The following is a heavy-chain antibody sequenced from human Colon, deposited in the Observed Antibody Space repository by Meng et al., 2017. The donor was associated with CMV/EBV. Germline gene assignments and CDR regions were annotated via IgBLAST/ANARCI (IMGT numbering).Heavy chain of an antibody. J-gene: IGHJ4*02. Sequence: GESLKISCVGSGFTFSGYAMSWVRQAPGKGLEWVSSISSNDGSTYYADSVKGRFTVSRDNSKNSLYLQMNSLRAEDTALYFCTKDIRRRFDNWGQGTLVTVSS. CDR3: TKDIRRRFDN. CDR1: GFTFSGYA. V-gene: IGHV3-23*01. CDR2: ISSNDGST.